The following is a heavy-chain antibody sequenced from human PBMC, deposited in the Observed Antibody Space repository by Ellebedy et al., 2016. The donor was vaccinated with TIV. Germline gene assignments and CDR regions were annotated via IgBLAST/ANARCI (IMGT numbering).Heavy chain of an antibody. J-gene: IGHJ4*02. CDR3: AKDVLRGVRIFGAAKD. Sequence: GESLKISCAASGFTFSNYGMHWVRQAPGKGLEWVSVISYDGSNKYYADSVKGRFAISRDNSKNTLYVQMNSLRAEDTAVYYCAKDVLRGVRIFGAAKDWGQGTLVTVSS. CDR2: ISYDGSNK. CDR1: GFTFSNYG. D-gene: IGHD3-3*01. V-gene: IGHV3-30*18.